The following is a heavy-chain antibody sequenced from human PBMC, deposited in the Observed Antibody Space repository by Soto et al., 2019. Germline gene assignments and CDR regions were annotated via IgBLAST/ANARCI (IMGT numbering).Heavy chain of an antibody. V-gene: IGHV2-5*02. CDR3: AHAFGGTSWPNHAFDV. Sequence: HITLKESGPTLVKPTQTLTLTCIFSGFSFSADGVGVGWIRQPPGKTLEWLALIYWDDDTRYRPSLKSRLTITKDSSKNQVVLTMTNMDPLDTATYYCAHAFGGTSWPNHAFDVWGQGTVVTVSS. CDR1: GFSFSADGVG. D-gene: IGHD3-16*01. J-gene: IGHJ3*01. CDR2: IYWDDDT.